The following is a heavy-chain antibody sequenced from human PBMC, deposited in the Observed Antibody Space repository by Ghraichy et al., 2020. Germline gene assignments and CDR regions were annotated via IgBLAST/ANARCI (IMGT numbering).Heavy chain of an antibody. CDR2: ISAYNGNT. CDR1: GYTFTSYG. V-gene: IGHV1-18*01. CDR3: AREAGYRFEYSSISSFDP. J-gene: IGHJ5*02. D-gene: IGHD6-6*01. Sequence: ASVKVSCKASGYTFTSYGISWVRQAPGQGLEWMGWISAYNGNTNYAQKLQGRVTMTTDTSTSTAYMELRSLRSDDTAVYYCAREAGYRFEYSSISSFDPWGQGTLVTVSS.